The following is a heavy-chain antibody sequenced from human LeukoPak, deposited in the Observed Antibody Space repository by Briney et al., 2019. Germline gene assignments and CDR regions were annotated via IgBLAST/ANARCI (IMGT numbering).Heavy chain of an antibody. Sequence: SETLSLTCGVYGESFSSHYWNWVRQPPGKGLEWIGEINPSGTTVNNPSPKSRITMSVDTSKNQFSLNLSSVTAADTAVYYCARSYSSWKYFDYWGQGTLVSVSS. J-gene: IGHJ4*02. V-gene: IGHV4-34*01. CDR2: INPSGTT. CDR1: GESFSSHY. D-gene: IGHD6-6*01. CDR3: ARSYSSWKYFDY.